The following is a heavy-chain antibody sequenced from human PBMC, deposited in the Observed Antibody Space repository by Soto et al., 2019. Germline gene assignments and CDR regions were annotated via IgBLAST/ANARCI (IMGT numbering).Heavy chain of an antibody. V-gene: IGHV3-23*01. Sequence: EVQLLESGGGLVQPGGSLRLSCAASGFTFSSYAMSWVRQAPGKGLEWVAAISGSGGSTYYADSVKGRFTISRDNSKNTLHLQMNRLRAEDTAVYYCAKVGIEQLLQLWGQGTLVTVSS. D-gene: IGHD2-2*01. CDR3: AKVGIEQLLQL. CDR1: GFTFSSYA. CDR2: ISGSGGST. J-gene: IGHJ4*02.